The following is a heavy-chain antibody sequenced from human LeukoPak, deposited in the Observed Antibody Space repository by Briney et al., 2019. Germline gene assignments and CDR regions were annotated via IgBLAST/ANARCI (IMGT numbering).Heavy chain of an antibody. V-gene: IGHV3-33*01. CDR2: IWYDGSNK. D-gene: IGHD7-27*01. Sequence: GGSLRLSCAASGFTFSSYGMHWVRQAPGKGLEWVAVIWYDGSNKYYADSVKGRFTISRDNSKNTLYLQMNSLRAEDTAVYYCARHQDLSSAWGSFEIWGQGTMVTVS. CDR3: ARHQDLSSAWGSFEI. J-gene: IGHJ3*02. CDR1: GFTFSSYG.